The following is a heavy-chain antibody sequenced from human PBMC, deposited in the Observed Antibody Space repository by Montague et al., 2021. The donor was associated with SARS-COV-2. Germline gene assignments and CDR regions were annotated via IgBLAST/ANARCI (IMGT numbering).Heavy chain of an antibody. V-gene: IGHV4-39*07. J-gene: IGHJ4*02. CDR1: GGSISSSSYY. CDR3: ARAQNTCFIANCVNYFEA. CDR2: IYYSGST. Sequence: SETLSLTCTVSGGSISSSSYYWGWIRQPPGKGLEWIGSIYYSGSTYYNPSLKPRVTLSLDTPRNHSSLKLRSVTAADTAVYYCARAQNTCFIANCVNYFEAWGLGALVTVSS. D-gene: IGHD1-1*01.